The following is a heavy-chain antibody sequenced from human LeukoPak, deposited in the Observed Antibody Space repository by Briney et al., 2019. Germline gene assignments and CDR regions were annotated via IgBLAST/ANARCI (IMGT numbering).Heavy chain of an antibody. CDR3: ARVGERWLRGWFDP. J-gene: IGHJ5*02. CDR2: ISSSSSYI. V-gene: IGHV3-21*01. Sequence: GGSLRLSRAASGFTFSSYSMNWVRQAPGKGLEWVSSISSSSSYIYYADSVKGRFTISRDNAKNSLYLQMNSLRAEDTAVYYCARVGERWLRGWFDPWGQGTLVTVSS. CDR1: GFTFSSYS. D-gene: IGHD5-12*01.